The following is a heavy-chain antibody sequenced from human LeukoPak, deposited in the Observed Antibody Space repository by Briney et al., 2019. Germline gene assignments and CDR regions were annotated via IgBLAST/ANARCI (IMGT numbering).Heavy chain of an antibody. V-gene: IGHV4-61*02. CDR3: ASQPVTWRYSVHENYYYYYGMDV. J-gene: IGHJ6*04. CDR1: GGSISSGSYY. D-gene: IGHD4-11*01. CDR2: IYTSGST. Sequence: SQTLSLTCTVSGGSISSGSYYWSWIRQPAGKGLEWIGRIYTSGSTNYNPSLKSRVTISVDTSKNQFSLKLSSVTAADTAVYYCASQPVTWRYSVHENYYYYYGMDVWGKGTTVTVSS.